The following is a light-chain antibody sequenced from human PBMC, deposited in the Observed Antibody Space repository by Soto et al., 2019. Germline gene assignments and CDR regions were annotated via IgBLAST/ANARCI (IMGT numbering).Light chain of an antibody. CDR3: QQYVSSPAT. V-gene: IGKV3-20*01. J-gene: IGKJ4*01. CDR1: PSLITNY. CDR2: GAS. Sequence: IVLTQSPGTLSLSPGQRATLSCMASPSLITNYLAWYQQKPGQAPRLLISGASTRATGIPDRFNGSGSGTDFTLTISRLEPEDFAVYYCQQYVSSPATFGGGTKVDIK.